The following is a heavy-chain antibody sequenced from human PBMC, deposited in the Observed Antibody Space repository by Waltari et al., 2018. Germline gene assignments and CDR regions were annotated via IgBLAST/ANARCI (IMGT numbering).Heavy chain of an antibody. CDR1: GFTFSNAW. J-gene: IGHJ6*02. CDR3: TTAGNGDLDYYYYYGMDV. CDR2: IKSKTDGGTT. D-gene: IGHD4-17*01. Sequence: EVQLVESGGGLVKPGGSLRLSCAASGFTFSNAWMSWVRQAPGKGLEWVGRIKSKTDGGTTDYAEPVKGRFTISRDDSKNTLYLQMNSLKTEDTAVYYCTTAGNGDLDYYYYYGMDVWGQGTTVTVSS. V-gene: IGHV3-15*01.